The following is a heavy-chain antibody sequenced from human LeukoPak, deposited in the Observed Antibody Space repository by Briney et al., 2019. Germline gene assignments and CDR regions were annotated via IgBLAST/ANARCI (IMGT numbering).Heavy chain of an antibody. Sequence: SETLSLTCAVSGSSISSRNWWSWVRQPPGKGLEWIGEIYHSGSTNYNPSLKTRVTISVDKSKNQFSLKLSSVTAADTAVYYCARASHDYGDYSHFDYWGQGTLVTVSS. CDR1: GSSISSRNW. J-gene: IGHJ4*02. D-gene: IGHD4-17*01. CDR2: IYHSGST. V-gene: IGHV4-4*02. CDR3: ARASHDYGDYSHFDY.